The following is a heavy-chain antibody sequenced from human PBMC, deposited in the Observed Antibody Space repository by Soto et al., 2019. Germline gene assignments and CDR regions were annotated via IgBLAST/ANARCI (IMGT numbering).Heavy chain of an antibody. Sequence: PGGSLRLSYAASEFTVSTYAMTLVRQAQGRVLQWVATISDSGDITYYADSVKGRFTISRDNSRNTLYLQMNNLRAEDTALYYCAQTRVPSITDRPPRFDYWRRGTLVTVPS. CDR1: EFTVSTYA. CDR3: AQTRVPSITDRPPRFDY. CDR2: ISDSGDIT. J-gene: IGHJ4*02. D-gene: IGHD6-6*01. V-gene: IGHV3-23*01.